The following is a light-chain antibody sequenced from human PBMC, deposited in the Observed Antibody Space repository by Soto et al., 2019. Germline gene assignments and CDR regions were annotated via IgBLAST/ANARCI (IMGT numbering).Light chain of an antibody. CDR3: QQRSTSLT. Sequence: EIVLTQSPATLSLSPGERATLSCRASQSVSSYLAWCQQKPGQAPRLLIYDASNRATGIPARFSGSGSGTDFTLTISSLEPEDFAVYYCQQRSTSLTFGGGTKV. CDR2: DAS. V-gene: IGKV3-11*01. J-gene: IGKJ4*01. CDR1: QSVSSY.